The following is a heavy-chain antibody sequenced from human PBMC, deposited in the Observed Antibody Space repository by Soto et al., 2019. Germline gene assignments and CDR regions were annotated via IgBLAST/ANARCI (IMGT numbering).Heavy chain of an antibody. V-gene: IGHV1-3*01. D-gene: IGHD5-12*01. CDR2: INAGNGNT. CDR3: ARDPFSGYRPHFDY. Sequence: QVPLVQSGAEVKKPGASVKVSCKASGYTFTSYAMHWVRQAPGQRLEWMGWINAGNGNTKYSQKFQGRVTITRDTSASTAYMELSSLRSEDTAVYYCARDPFSGYRPHFDYWGQGTLVTVSS. J-gene: IGHJ4*02. CDR1: GYTFTSYA.